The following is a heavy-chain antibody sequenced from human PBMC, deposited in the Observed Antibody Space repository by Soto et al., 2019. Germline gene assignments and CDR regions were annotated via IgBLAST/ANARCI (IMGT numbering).Heavy chain of an antibody. V-gene: IGHV4-61*03. D-gene: IGHD4-17*01. CDR3: ARRDYAIDS. Sequence: QLQESGPGLVKPSETLSLTCKVSGDSVTTGSYYWTCIRQPPGKGLEWIGYIYYIGSTNYNPSLDSRSTIFADNSGRPFSLTLPSVTADDTALYYCARRDYAIDSWGRGTLVTVSS. J-gene: IGHJ4*02. CDR2: IYYIGST. CDR1: GDSVTTGSYY.